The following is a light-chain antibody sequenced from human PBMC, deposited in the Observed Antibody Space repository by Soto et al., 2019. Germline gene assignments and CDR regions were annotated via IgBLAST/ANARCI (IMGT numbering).Light chain of an antibody. CDR3: QSYDRSLSALV. CDR1: SSNIGAGYD. Sequence: QSVLTQPPSVSGAPGQRVTISCTGSSSNIGAGYDVHWYQQLPGTAPKLLIYGNSNRPSGVPDRFSGSKSGTTASLAITGLQAEDEDAYYCQSYDRSLSALVFGGGTKLTVL. J-gene: IGLJ2*01. CDR2: GNS. V-gene: IGLV1-40*01.